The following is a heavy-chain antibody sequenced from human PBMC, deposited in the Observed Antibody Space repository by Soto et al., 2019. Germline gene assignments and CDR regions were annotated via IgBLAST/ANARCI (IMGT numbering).Heavy chain of an antibody. CDR2: INHSGST. Sequence: SETLSLTCAVYGGSFSGYYWSWIRQPPGKGLEWIGEINHSGSTNYNPSLKSRVTISVDTSKNQFSLKLSSVTAADTAVYYCARRLWNQVKGFGYWGQGTLVTVSS. J-gene: IGHJ4*02. CDR1: GGSFSGYY. D-gene: IGHD3-10*01. CDR3: ARRLWNQVKGFGY. V-gene: IGHV4-34*01.